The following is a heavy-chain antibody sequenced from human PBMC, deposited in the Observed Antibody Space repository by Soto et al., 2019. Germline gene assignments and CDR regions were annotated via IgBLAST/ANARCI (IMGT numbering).Heavy chain of an antibody. CDR2: IVPIRRIA. D-gene: IGHD3-10*01. Sequence: SVNVSCKASAGTFSSHTISWVRQAPGQGLEWLGRIVPIRRIANYAQKFQGRVTITTDKSTTTAYMELRSLRADDTAVYYCAICGLYGSGTSSVRCGAFDFWGQGTMVTVSS. V-gene: IGHV1-69*02. CDR3: AICGLYGSGTSSVRCGAFDF. CDR1: AGTFSSHT. J-gene: IGHJ3*01.